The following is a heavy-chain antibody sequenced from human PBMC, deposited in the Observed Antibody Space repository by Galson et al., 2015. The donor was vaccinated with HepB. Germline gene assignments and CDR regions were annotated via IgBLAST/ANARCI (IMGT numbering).Heavy chain of an antibody. Sequence: SLRLSCATSGFTFNTYGMHWVRQAPGQGLEWVALIRYDGKNKYYGDSVKGRFTISRDNSNNTLSLQMNSLRAEDTAVYYCVEDRERYFDKAHFDSCGQGSLVTVSS. CDR2: IRYDGKNK. V-gene: IGHV3-30*02. CDR3: VEDRERYFDKAHFDS. CDR1: GFTFNTYG. J-gene: IGHJ4*02. D-gene: IGHD3-9*01.